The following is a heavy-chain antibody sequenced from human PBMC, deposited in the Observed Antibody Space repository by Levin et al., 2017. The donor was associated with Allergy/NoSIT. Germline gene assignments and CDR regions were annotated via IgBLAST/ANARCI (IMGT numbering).Heavy chain of an antibody. CDR2: IYYSGST. Sequence: SETLSLTCTVSGGSISSYYWSWIRQPPGKGLEWIGYIYYSGSTNYNPSLKSRVTISVDTSKNQFSLKLSSVTAADTAVYYCARVLKSSTYDSSGYYYYYGMDVWGQGTTVTVSS. CDR1: GGSISSYY. J-gene: IGHJ6*02. CDR3: ARVLKSSTYDSSGYYYYYGMDV. V-gene: IGHV4-59*01. D-gene: IGHD3-22*01.